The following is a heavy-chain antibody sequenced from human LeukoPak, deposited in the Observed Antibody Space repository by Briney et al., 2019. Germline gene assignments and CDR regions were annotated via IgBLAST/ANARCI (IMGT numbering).Heavy chain of an antibody. CDR1: GFPFDDYG. Sequence: GGSLRLSCAASGFPFDDYGMSWVRQAPGKGLEWVSGINWNGGSTGYADSVKGRFTISRDNAKNSLYLQMNSLRAEDTALYYCARGFDYYDSSGYYYLPDYWGQGTLVTVSS. V-gene: IGHV3-20*04. CDR2: INWNGGST. J-gene: IGHJ4*02. CDR3: ARGFDYYDSSGYYYLPDY. D-gene: IGHD3-22*01.